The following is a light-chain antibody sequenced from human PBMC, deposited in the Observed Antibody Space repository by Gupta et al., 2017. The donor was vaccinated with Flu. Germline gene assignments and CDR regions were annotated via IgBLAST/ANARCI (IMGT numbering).Light chain of an antibody. J-gene: IGLJ3*02. CDR1: SSNIGSNT. CDR3: AAWDDTLKAV. CDR2: SND. Sequence: QPVLTQPPSASGTLGQRVSISCSGSSSNIGSNTVDWYQQLPGTAPKLLIYSNDQRPSGVPDRFSASKSGTSAALAISGLQSEDEADYFCAAWDDTLKAVFGGGTKLTVL. V-gene: IGLV1-44*01.